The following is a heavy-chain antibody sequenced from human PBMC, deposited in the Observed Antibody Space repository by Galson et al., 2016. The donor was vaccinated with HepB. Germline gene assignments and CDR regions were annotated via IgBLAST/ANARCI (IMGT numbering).Heavy chain of an antibody. CDR2: IGWDDDK. J-gene: IGHJ4*02. V-gene: IGHV2-70*01. D-gene: IGHD1-1*01. CDR1: GFSLTTPGMC. CDR3: VRRRSRYSAGFDY. Sequence: PALVKPPQTLTLTCTFSGFSLTTPGMCLSWIRQPPGKALEWLALIGWDDDKYYTASLKTRLTVSKVTSENQVVLTMTDMDPVDTATYYCVRRRSRYSAGFDYWGQGILVTVSS.